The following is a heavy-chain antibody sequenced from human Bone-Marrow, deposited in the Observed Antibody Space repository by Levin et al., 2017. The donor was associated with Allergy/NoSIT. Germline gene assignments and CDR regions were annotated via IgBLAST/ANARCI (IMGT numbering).Heavy chain of an antibody. Sequence: GGSLRLSCAASGFTFRSYAMHWVRQAPGKGLEWVAVISFDGSNKYYADSVKGRFTISRDNSKNTLYLQMNSLSAEDTAVYYCARGGEVGYDAGVFDYWGQGTLVTVSS. D-gene: IGHD2-2*01. CDR1: GFTFRSYA. J-gene: IGHJ4*02. V-gene: IGHV3-30-3*01. CDR3: ARGGEVGYDAGVFDY. CDR2: ISFDGSNK.